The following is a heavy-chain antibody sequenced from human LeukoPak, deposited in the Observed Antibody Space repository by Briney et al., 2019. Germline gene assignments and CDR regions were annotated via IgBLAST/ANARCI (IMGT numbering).Heavy chain of an antibody. D-gene: IGHD4-23*01. Sequence: GGSLRLSCAASGFTFSNYGLHWVRQAPGKGLEWVALISTDGSNKNYGDSVKGRFTISRDNAKNSLYLQMNSLRAEDTAVYYCARWGNPAAFDIWGQGTMVTVSS. V-gene: IGHV3-30*03. J-gene: IGHJ3*02. CDR2: ISTDGSNK. CDR3: ARWGNPAAFDI. CDR1: GFTFSNYG.